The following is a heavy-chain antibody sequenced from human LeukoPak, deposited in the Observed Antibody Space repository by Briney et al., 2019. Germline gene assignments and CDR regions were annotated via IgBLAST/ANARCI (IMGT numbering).Heavy chain of an antibody. D-gene: IGHD2-15*01. V-gene: IGHV4-39*01. Sequence: SETLSLTCTVSGGSIRSSSYYWGWIRQPPGKGLEWIGSISYSGSTYYNPSLKSRVTIFVETSKKQFSLNLSSVTAADTAVYYCATIQIMVVPATLNYWGQGTLVTVSS. CDR1: GGSIRSSSYY. CDR2: ISYSGST. CDR3: ATIQIMVVPATLNY. J-gene: IGHJ4*02.